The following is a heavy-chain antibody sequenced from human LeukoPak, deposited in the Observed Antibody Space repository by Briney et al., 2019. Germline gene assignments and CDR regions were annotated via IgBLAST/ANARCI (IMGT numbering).Heavy chain of an antibody. V-gene: IGHV4-59*01. Sequence: SETLSLTCTVSGGSISSYYWSWIRQPPGKGLEWIAYIYYSGSTNYNASLKSRVTISVDTSKNQFSLKLSSVTAADTAVYYCARVRYDFWSGYYGAYEGSKEFDYWGQGTLVTVSS. CDR1: GGSISSYY. CDR3: ARVRYDFWSGYYGAYEGSKEFDY. CDR2: IYYSGST. J-gene: IGHJ4*02. D-gene: IGHD3-3*01.